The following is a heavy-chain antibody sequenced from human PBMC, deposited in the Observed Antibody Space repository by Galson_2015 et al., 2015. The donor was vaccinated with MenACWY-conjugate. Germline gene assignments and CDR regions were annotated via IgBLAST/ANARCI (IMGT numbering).Heavy chain of an antibody. D-gene: IGHD1-14*01. Sequence: QSGAEVKKPGESLTISCKASGYRFTGYWITWVRQVPGKGLEWMGRIDPHDSYTNYSPFFHGHVTISVDRPNTTAYLQWSSRKASDTASYYCALASGDFDYWGQGTLVTVSS. V-gene: IGHV5-10-1*01. CDR2: IDPHDSYT. CDR1: GYRFTGYW. CDR3: ALASGDFDY. J-gene: IGHJ4*02.